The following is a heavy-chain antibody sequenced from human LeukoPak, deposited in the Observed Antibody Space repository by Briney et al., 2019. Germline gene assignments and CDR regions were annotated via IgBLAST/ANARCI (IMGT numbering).Heavy chain of an antibody. J-gene: IGHJ3*02. V-gene: IGHV3-30*02. D-gene: IGHD2-2*01. CDR2: IRYDGSNK. CDR1: GFTFSSYG. Sequence: GGSLRLSCAASGFTFSSYGMHWVRQAPGKGLEWVAFIRYDGSNKYYADSVKGRFTISRDNSKNTLYLQMNSLRAEDTAVYYCAMGGSSTNFLFPDAFDIWGQGTMVTVSS. CDR3: AMGGSSTNFLFPDAFDI.